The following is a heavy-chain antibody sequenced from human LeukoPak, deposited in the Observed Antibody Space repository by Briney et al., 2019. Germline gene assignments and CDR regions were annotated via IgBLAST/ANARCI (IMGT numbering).Heavy chain of an antibody. D-gene: IGHD4-23*01. CDR3: ARAVVTSPRSTFDI. V-gene: IGHV1-2*02. Sequence: ASVKVSCKASGYTFTGYYMHWVRQAPGQGLEWMGWINPNSGGTNYAQKFQGRVTMTRDMSTSTVYMELSSLRSEDTAVYYCARAVVTSPRSTFDIWGQGTMVTVSS. J-gene: IGHJ3*02. CDR2: INPNSGGT. CDR1: GYTFTGYY.